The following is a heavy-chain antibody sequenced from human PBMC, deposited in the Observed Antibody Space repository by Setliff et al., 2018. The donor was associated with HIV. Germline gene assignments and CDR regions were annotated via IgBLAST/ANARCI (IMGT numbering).Heavy chain of an antibody. CDR1: GGSISNFY. V-gene: IGHV4-59*08. CDR3: ALWGYSNAGGFDY. Sequence: SETLSLTCTVSGGSISNFYWSWIRQPPGKGLEWIGYLYNSGSTKYNPSLKSRVTISIDMSKTQLSLNLNSVTAADTALYYCALWGYSNAGGFDYWGQGVLVTVSS. D-gene: IGHD5-12*01. J-gene: IGHJ4*02. CDR2: LYNSGST.